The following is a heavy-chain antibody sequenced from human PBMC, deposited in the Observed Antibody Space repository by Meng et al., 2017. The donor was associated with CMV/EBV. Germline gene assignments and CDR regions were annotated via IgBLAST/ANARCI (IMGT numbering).Heavy chain of an antibody. V-gene: IGHV1-69*10. D-gene: IGHD2-2*01. CDR2: IIPILGIA. CDR3: ALGGMVPAAEYGMDV. J-gene: IGHJ6*02. CDR1: GGTFSSYA. Sequence: SVKVSCKASGGTFSSYAISWVRQAPGQGLEWMGGIIPILGIANYAQKFQGRVTITADKSTSTAYMELSSLRSEDTAVYYCALGGMVPAAEYGMDVWGQGTTVTSP.